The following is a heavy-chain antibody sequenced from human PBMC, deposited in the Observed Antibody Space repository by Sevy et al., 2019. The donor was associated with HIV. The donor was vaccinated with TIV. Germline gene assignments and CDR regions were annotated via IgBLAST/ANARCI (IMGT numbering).Heavy chain of an antibody. D-gene: IGHD1-26*01. CDR3: AGYSGTYSWDY. J-gene: IGHJ4*02. V-gene: IGHV3-33*01. Sequence: GGSLRLSCAASGFTFRNYAMHWVRQAPGKGLEWVASIWNDGNNKYYTDSVKGRFTISRDNSKNTLYLQMNNLRVEDTAVNYCAGYSGTYSWDYWGQGALVTVSS. CDR2: IWNDGNNK. CDR1: GFTFRNYA.